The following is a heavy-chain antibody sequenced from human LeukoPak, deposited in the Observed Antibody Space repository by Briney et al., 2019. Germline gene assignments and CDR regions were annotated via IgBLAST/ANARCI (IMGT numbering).Heavy chain of an antibody. CDR3: ARSYSSSSWDDAFDI. V-gene: IGHV1-8*03. D-gene: IGHD6-6*01. CDR1: GYTFTSYD. CDR2: MNPNSGNT. J-gene: IGHJ3*02. Sequence: SVKVSCKASGYTFTSYDINWVRQATGQGLEWMGWMNPNSGNTGYAQKFQGRVTITRNTSISTAYMELSSLRSEDTAVYYCARSYSSSSWDDAFDIWGQGTMVTVSS.